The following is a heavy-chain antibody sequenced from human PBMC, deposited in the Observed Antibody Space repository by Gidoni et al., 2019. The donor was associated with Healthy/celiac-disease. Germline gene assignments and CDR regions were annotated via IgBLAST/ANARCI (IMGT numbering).Heavy chain of an antibody. CDR3: ASTAGERRRFDP. CDR2: IYYSGST. V-gene: IGHV4-39*07. Sequence: QLQLQESGPGLVKPSETLSLTCTVSGGSISSSSYYWGWIRQPPGKGLEWIGSIYYSGSTYYNPSLKSRVTISVDTSKNQFSLKLSSVTAADTAVYYCASTAGERRRFDPWGQGTLVTVSS. D-gene: IGHD1-1*01. CDR1: GGSISSSSYY. J-gene: IGHJ5*02.